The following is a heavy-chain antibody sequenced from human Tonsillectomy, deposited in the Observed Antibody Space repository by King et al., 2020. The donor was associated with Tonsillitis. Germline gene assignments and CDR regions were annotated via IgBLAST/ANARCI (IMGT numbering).Heavy chain of an antibody. V-gene: IGHV4-61*02. Sequence: QLQESGPGLVKPSQTLSLTCTVSGGSISSGSYYWSWIRQPAGKGLEWIGRIYTSGSTNYNPSLKSRVTMSVDTSKNQFSLKLRPVTAADTAVYYCAGDSGGFFDYWGQGTLVTVSS. J-gene: IGHJ4*02. CDR2: IYTSGST. CDR3: AGDSGGFFDY. CDR1: GGSISSGSYY. D-gene: IGHD2-15*01.